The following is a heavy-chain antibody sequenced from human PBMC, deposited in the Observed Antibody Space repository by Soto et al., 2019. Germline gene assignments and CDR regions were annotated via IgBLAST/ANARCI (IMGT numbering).Heavy chain of an antibody. Sequence: ASVKVSCKTSGYTFNTYGINWVRQAPGQGLELVGWISAYDGKTTYAEKFQGRVTLTTDTSTSTAYMELRSLRSDDTAIYYCARDPHEFWTSYWFDPWGQGTPVTVSS. V-gene: IGHV1-18*01. J-gene: IGHJ5*02. CDR2: ISAYDGKT. CDR3: ARDPHEFWTSYWFDP. CDR1: GYTFNTYG. D-gene: IGHD3-3*01.